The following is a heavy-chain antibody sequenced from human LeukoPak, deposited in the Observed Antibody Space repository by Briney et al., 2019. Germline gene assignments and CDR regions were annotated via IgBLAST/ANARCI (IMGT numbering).Heavy chain of an antibody. V-gene: IGHV3-33*01. CDR1: GFTFSSYG. CDR3: ARDSWGMDV. J-gene: IGHJ6*02. Sequence: GGSLRLSGAASGFTFSSYGMHWVRQAPGKGLEWVAVIWYDGSNKYYADSVKGRFTISRDNSKNTLYLQMNSLRAEDTAVYYCARDSWGMDVWGQGTTVTVSS. CDR2: IWYDGSNK.